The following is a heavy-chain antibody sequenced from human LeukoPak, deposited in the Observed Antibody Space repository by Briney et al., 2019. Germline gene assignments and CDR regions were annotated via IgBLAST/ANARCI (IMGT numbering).Heavy chain of an antibody. Sequence: SETLSLTCTVSGGSISSSSYYWGWIRQPPGKGLEWIGSIYYSGSTYYNPSLNSRVTISVDTSKNQFSLKLSSVIAADTAVYYCARHAYCGGDCKESLPEYFQHWGQGTLVTVSS. CDR2: IYYSGST. CDR3: ARHAYCGGDCKESLPEYFQH. CDR1: GGSISSSSYY. D-gene: IGHD2-21*02. J-gene: IGHJ1*01. V-gene: IGHV4-39*01.